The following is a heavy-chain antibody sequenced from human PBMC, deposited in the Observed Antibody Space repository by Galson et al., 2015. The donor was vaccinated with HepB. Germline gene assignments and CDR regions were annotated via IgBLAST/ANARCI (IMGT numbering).Heavy chain of an antibody. Sequence: SLRLSCAGSGFTFSNFAMHWVRQAPGKGLEWVSSISGRSTYIYYADSMRGRFTISRDNSKNSLFLQMNSLRAEDTAFYYCARDFGGNSGYFDDWGQGTQVTVSS. CDR3: ARDFGGNSGYFDD. CDR2: ISGRSTYI. D-gene: IGHD4-23*01. V-gene: IGHV3-21*01. J-gene: IGHJ4*02. CDR1: GFTFSNFA.